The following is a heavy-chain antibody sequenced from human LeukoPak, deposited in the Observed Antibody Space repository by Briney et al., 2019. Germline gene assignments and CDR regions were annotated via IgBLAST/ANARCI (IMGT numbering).Heavy chain of an antibody. CDR3: AKDSWRYYYDSSGYSYFDY. V-gene: IGHV3-64*01. CDR2: ISSNGGST. J-gene: IGHJ4*02. Sequence: GGSLRLSCAASGFTFSSYAMHWVRQAPGKGLEYVSAISSNGGSTYYANSVKGRFTISRDNSKNTLYLQMGSLRAEDMAVYYCAKDSWRYYYDSSGYSYFDYWGQGTLVTVSS. CDR1: GFTFSSYA. D-gene: IGHD3-22*01.